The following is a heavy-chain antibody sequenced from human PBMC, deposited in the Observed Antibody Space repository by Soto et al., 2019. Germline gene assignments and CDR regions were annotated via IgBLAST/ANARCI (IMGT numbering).Heavy chain of an antibody. D-gene: IGHD4-17*01. CDR3: VSRDYNY. V-gene: IGHV1-2*02. CDR1: GHTLTDYY. CDR2: ISPNSGGA. J-gene: IGHJ4*02. Sequence: ASVKVSCKASGHTLTDYYMHWVRQAPGQGLEWMGWISPNSGGANYAQKFQDRVTMTRDTSISTVYMELSRLRSDDTAVCYCVSRDYNYWGQGTLVTVSS.